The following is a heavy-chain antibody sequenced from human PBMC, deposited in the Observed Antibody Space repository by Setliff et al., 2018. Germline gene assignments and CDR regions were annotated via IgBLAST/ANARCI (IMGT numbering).Heavy chain of an antibody. Sequence: SETLSLTCAVYGGSFSGHYWSWTRQPPGKGLEWIGEINHSGSTNYNPSLKSRVTISVDTSKNQFSLKLSSVTAADTAVYYCARVRRVVIAYYYYMDVWGKGTTVTVSS. CDR3: ARVRRVVIAYYYYMDV. CDR1: GGSFSGHY. CDR2: INHSGST. J-gene: IGHJ6*03. V-gene: IGHV4-34*01. D-gene: IGHD2-21*01.